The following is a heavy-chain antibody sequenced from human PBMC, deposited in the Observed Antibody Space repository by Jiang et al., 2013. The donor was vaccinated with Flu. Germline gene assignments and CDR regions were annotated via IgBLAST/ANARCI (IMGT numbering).Heavy chain of an antibody. V-gene: IGHV3-30*04. D-gene: IGHD5-12*01. CDR2: ISYDGSNK. CDR1: SYA. CDR3: ARDRGYEKGGGMDV. J-gene: IGHJ6*02. Sequence: SYAMHWVRQAPGKGLEWVAVISYDGSNKYYADSVKGRFTISRDNSKNTLYLQMNSLRAEDTAVYYCARDRGYEKGGGMDVWGQGTTVTVSS.